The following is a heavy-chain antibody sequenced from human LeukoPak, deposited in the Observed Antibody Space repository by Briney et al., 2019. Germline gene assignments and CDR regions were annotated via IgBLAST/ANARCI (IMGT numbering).Heavy chain of an antibody. V-gene: IGHV1-2*02. J-gene: IGHJ4*02. CDR2: VNPNSGGT. CDR3: ARELGSGYYRYFDY. Sequence: ASVKVSCKASGYTFTSYYMHWVRQAPGQGLEWMGWVNPNSGGTNFAQKFQGRVSMTRDTSISTAYMELSRLRSDDTAVYYCARELGSGYYRYFDYWGQGTLVTVSS. CDR1: GYTFTSYY. D-gene: IGHD3-22*01.